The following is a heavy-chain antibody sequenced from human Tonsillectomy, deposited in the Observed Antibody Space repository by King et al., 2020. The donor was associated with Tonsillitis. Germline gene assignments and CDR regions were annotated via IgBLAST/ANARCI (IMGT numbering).Heavy chain of an antibody. Sequence: QLVQSGGGLVQPGRSLRLSCAASGFTFDDYAMHWVRQAPGKGLEWVSGISWTSGSIAYADSVKGRFTISRDNGKNSLFLQMNSLRPEDSALYYCTKGGYRSPEKYNYYEMDVWGQGTTVIVSS. D-gene: IGHD1-1*01. CDR3: TKGGYRSPEKYNYYEMDV. V-gene: IGHV3-9*01. CDR1: GFTFDDYA. CDR2: ISWTSGSI. J-gene: IGHJ6*02.